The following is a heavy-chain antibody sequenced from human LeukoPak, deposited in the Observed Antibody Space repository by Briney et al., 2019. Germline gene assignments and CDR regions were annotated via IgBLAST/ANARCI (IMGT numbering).Heavy chain of an antibody. CDR1: GFTFSYHC. Sequence: GGSLRLSCAASGFTFSYHCMNWVRQAPGKGLEWVSGIIDSGDITYYANSVKGRFTISRDNSKNTLYLQMNSLRAEDTAVYYCAKLGGQEVYNYYVGVWGKGTTVAVSS. CDR2: IIDSGDIT. CDR3: AKLGGQEVYNYYVGV. V-gene: IGHV3-23*01. J-gene: IGHJ6*03. D-gene: IGHD3-16*01.